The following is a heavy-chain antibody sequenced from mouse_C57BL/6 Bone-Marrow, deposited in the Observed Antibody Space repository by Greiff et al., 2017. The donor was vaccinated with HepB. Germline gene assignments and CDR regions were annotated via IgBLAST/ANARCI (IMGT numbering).Heavy chain of an antibody. CDR3: ARGVYDGSLYYFDY. CDR1: GYTFTDYN. Sequence: EVKLQESGPELVKPGASVKIPCKASGYTFTDYNMDWVKQSHGKSLEWIGDINPNNGGTIYNQKFKGKATLTVDKSSSTAYMELRSLTSEDTAVYYCARGVYDGSLYYFDYWGQGTTLTVSS. V-gene: IGHV1-18*01. D-gene: IGHD1-1*01. CDR2: INPNNGGT. J-gene: IGHJ2*01.